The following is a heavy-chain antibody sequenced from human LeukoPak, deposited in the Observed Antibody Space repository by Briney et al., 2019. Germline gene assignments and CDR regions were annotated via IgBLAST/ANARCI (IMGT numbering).Heavy chain of an antibody. CDR2: IYYSGST. V-gene: IGHV4-59*06. CDR1: GGSISSDY. CDR3: ATSSGRQPPKYSDYNYYGRDV. J-gene: IGHJ6*02. Sequence: PSETLSLTCTVSGGSISSDYWSWIRQPPGKGLEWIGYIYYSGSTYYNPSLKSRVTISVDTSKNQFSLKLSSVTAADTAVYYCATSSGRQPPKYSDYNYYGRDVWGQGTTVTVSS. D-gene: IGHD1-26*01.